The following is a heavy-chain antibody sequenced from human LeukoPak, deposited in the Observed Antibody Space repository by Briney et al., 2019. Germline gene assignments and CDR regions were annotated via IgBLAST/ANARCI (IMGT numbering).Heavy chain of an antibody. V-gene: IGHV4-4*09. CDR2: IYTSGST. CDR1: GGSISSYY. J-gene: IGHJ4*02. D-gene: IGHD3-22*01. Sequence: SETLSLTCTVSGGSISSYYWSWIRQPPGKGLEWIGYIYTSGSTNYNPSLKSRVTISVDTPKNQFSLKLSSVTAADTAVYYCARTDSSGYYYFDYWGQGTLVTVSS. CDR3: ARTDSSGYYYFDY.